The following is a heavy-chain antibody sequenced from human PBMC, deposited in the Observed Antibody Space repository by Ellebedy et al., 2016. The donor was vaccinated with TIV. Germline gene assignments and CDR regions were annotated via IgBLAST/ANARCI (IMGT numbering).Heavy chain of an antibody. V-gene: IGHV4-39*01. CDR3: ARYCSGGSCYSVDY. CDR1: GGSISSSSYY. Sequence: MPSETLSLTCTVSGGSISSSSYYWGWIRQPPGKGLEWIGSIYYSGSTYYNPSLKSRVTISVDTSKNQFSLKLSSVTAADTAVYYCARYCSGGSCYSVDYWGQGTLVTVSS. D-gene: IGHD2-15*01. CDR2: IYYSGST. J-gene: IGHJ4*02.